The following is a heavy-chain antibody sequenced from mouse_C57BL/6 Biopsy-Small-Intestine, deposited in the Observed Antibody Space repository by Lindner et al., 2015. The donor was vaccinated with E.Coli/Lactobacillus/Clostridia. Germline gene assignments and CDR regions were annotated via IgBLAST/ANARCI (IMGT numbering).Heavy chain of an antibody. CDR3: ARWERGLGYRMDY. V-gene: IGHV1-20*01. CDR1: GYSFTGYF. Sequence: VQLQESGPELVKPGASVKISCEASGYSFTGYFMNWVKQSHGKSLEWIGRINPYNGDIFYNQNFIDKATLTVDKSSNTAHMELRSLTSDDSAVYYCARWERGLGYRMDYWGQGTSVTVSS. D-gene: IGHD2-14*01. J-gene: IGHJ4*01. CDR2: INPYNGDI.